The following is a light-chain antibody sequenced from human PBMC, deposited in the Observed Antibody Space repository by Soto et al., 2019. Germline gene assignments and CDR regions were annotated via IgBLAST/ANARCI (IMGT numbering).Light chain of an antibody. CDR1: SSDVGGYNY. V-gene: IGLV2-14*01. Sequence: QSAQTQPASVSGSPGQSITISCTGTSSDVGGYNYVSWYQQHPGKAPKLMIYDVSNRPSGVSNRFSGSKSGNTASLTISGLQGEDEADYYCSSYTSSSTRVFGGGTKLTVL. CDR2: DVS. J-gene: IGLJ2*01. CDR3: SSYTSSSTRV.